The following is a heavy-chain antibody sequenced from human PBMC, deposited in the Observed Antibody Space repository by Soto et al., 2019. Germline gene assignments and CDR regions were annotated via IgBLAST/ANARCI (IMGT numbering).Heavy chain of an antibody. CDR2: IIPIFGTA. CDR1: GGTFSSYA. V-gene: IGHV1-69*12. D-gene: IGHD7-27*01. J-gene: IGHJ4*02. Sequence: QVQLVQSGAAVKTPGSSVKVSCKASGGTFSSYAISWVRQAPGQGLEWMGGIIPIFGTANYAQKFQGRVTITADESTSTAYMELSSLRSEDTAVYYCARGREELTGVSSFDYWGQGTLVTVSS. CDR3: ARGREELTGVSSFDY.